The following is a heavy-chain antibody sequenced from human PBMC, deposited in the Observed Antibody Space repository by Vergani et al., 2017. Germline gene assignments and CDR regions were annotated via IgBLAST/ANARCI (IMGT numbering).Heavy chain of an antibody. Sequence: QVQLQESGPGLVKPSETLSLTCTVSGGSISSYYWSWIRQPPGKGLEWIGYIYYSGSTYYNPSLKSRVTISVDTSKNQFSLKLSSVTAADTAVYYCARGYLYGSGNPSYFDYWGQGTLVTVSS. CDR3: ARGYLYGSGNPSYFDY. CDR1: GGSISSYY. J-gene: IGHJ4*02. D-gene: IGHD3-10*01. V-gene: IGHV4-59*04. CDR2: IYYSGST.